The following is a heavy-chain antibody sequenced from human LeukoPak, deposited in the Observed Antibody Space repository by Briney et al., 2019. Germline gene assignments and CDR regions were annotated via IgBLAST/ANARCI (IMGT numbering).Heavy chain of an antibody. CDR1: GYTFTNYY. V-gene: IGHV1-46*01. Sequence: ASVKVSCKASGYTFTNYYMHWVRQAPGQGLEWMGLINPGGGNTNYAQNFQGRVTMTRDTSTSTVYMELSSLRSEDTAVYYCARDLATYYDILTGSGALVGWGQGTLVTVSS. CDR3: ARDLATYYDILTGSGALVG. D-gene: IGHD3-9*01. J-gene: IGHJ4*02. CDR2: INPGGGNT.